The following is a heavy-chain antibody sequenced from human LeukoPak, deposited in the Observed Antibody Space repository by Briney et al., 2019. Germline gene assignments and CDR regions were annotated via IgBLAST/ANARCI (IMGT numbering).Heavy chain of an antibody. CDR1: GFTFSRYG. Sequence: AGGSLRLSCAASGFTFSRYGMHWVRQAPGKGLEWVTAISYDGSNKYYADSVKGRFTISRDNSKNTLYVQMNSLRAEDTAVYYCASLYYGGNNFDYWGQGTLVTVSS. V-gene: IGHV3-30*04. D-gene: IGHD4-23*01. CDR3: ASLYYGGNNFDY. CDR2: ISYDGSNK. J-gene: IGHJ4*02.